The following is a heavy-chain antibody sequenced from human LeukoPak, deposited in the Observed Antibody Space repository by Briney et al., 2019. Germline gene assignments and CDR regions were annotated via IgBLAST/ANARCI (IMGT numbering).Heavy chain of an antibody. D-gene: IGHD5-18*01. V-gene: IGHV3-7*01. CDR1: GFTFSSYW. CDR2: IKPDGSEK. CDR3: TRGGAARNYYYVDV. J-gene: IGHJ6*03. Sequence: GGSLRLSCAASGFTFSSYWMTRVRQAPGKGLEWVANIKPDGSEKYYVDSVKGRFTISRDNAKNSLYLQMNSLRAEDTAVYYCTRGGAARNYYYVDVWGKGTTVTVSS.